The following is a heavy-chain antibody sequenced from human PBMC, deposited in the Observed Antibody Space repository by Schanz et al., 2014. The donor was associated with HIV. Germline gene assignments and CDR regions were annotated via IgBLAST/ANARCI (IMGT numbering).Heavy chain of an antibody. V-gene: IGHV3-48*03. CDR3: ARGGLGVVAEGNAFDL. CDR1: GFSFLRYE. D-gene: IGHD2-15*01. Sequence: EVQLLESGGGLVQPGGSLRISCVASGFSFLRYEMSWVRQAPGKGLEWVSSLSGSGSNIYYADSVKGRFTISRDNARNSLYLQIRSLRAEDTAVYYCARGGLGVVAEGNAFDLWGQGTLVTVSS. J-gene: IGHJ3*01. CDR2: LSGSGSNI.